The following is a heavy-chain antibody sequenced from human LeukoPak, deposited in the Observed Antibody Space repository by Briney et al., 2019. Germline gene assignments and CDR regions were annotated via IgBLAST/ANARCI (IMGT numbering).Heavy chain of an antibody. CDR3: ARVSYNSGSYRSGGWFDP. J-gene: IGHJ5*02. CDR1: GASLTSNY. D-gene: IGHD3-10*01. CDR2: VHPSDTS. Sequence: PSETLSLTCTVSGASLTSNYWTWIRLPAGKGLEWIGRVHPSDTSDYNPSLKSRVSMSVDTSKNQFSLRLRSVTAADTAFYYCARVSYNSGSYRSGGWFDPWGQGILVTVSS. V-gene: IGHV4-4*07.